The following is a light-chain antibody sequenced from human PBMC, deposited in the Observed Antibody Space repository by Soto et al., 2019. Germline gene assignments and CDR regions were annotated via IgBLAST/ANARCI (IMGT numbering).Light chain of an antibody. Sequence: QSVLTQPRSVSGSPGQSVTISCTGTSSDVGGYNFVSWYQQHPGKAPKLMIYDVSQRPSGVPDRFSGSKSGNTASLTISGLQDEDEADYSCCSYAGSHFLFGGGTKLTVL. CDR1: SSDVGGYNF. CDR3: CSYAGSHFL. V-gene: IGLV2-11*01. CDR2: DVS. J-gene: IGLJ2*01.